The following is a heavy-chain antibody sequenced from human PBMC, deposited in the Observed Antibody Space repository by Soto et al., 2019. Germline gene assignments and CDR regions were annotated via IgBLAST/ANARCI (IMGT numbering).Heavy chain of an antibody. V-gene: IGHV4-31*02. D-gene: IGHD2-21*01. CDR2: IYYSGST. CDR3: ARDGIVVVNNYGMDV. J-gene: IGHJ6*02. CDR1: GGSISSGGYY. Sequence: TVSGGSISSGGYYWSWIRQHPGKGLEWIGYIYYSGSTYYNPSLKSRVTISVDTSKNQFSLKLSSVTAADTAVYYCARDGIVVVNNYGMDVWGQGTTVTVSS.